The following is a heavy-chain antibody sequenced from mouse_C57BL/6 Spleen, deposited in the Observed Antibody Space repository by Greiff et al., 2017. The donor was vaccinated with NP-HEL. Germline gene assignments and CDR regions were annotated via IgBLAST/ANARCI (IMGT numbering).Heavy chain of an antibody. V-gene: IGHV2-2*01. J-gene: IGHJ4*01. D-gene: IGHD2-5*01. CDR1: GFSLTSYG. Sequence: VMLVESGPGLVQPSQSLSITCTVSGFSLTSYGVHWVRQSPGKGLEWLGVIWSGGSTDYNAAFISRLSISKDNSKSQVFFKMNSLQADDTAIYYCARNFRSNHTYYAMDYWGQGTSVTVSS. CDR3: ARNFRSNHTYYAMDY. CDR2: IWSGGST.